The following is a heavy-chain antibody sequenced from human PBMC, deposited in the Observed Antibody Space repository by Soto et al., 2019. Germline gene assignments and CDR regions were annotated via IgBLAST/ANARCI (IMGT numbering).Heavy chain of an antibody. CDR3: AKGSVVCADYSYGMDV. D-gene: IGHD2-2*01. CDR1: GFTFSSYG. CDR2: VSGSGGSV. V-gene: IGHV3-23*01. J-gene: IGHJ6*02. Sequence: EVQLLESGGDLVQPGGXLTLSCAAAGFTFSSYGMSWVRQAPGKGLEWVSAVSGSGGSVYYADSVRGLFTISRDNSENTSYLQVNSLIAEDTAIYYCAKGSVVCADYSYGMDVWGQGTTVTVSS.